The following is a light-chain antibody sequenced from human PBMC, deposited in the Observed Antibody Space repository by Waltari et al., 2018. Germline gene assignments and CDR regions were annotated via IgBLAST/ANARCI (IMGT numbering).Light chain of an antibody. J-gene: IGKJ1*01. V-gene: IGKV4-1*01. CDR1: QSVLYSSNKKNY. CDR2: WAS. Sequence: DIVMTQSPDSLAVSLGERATINCMSSQSVLYSSNKKNYLALYQQKPGQPPKLLIYWASTRESGVPDRFSGSGSGTDFTLTISSLQAEDVAIYYCQQYYTTPRTFGQGTKVEIK. CDR3: QQYYTTPRT.